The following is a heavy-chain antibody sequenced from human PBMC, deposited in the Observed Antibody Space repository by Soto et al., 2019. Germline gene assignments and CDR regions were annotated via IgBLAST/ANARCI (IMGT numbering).Heavy chain of an antibody. J-gene: IGHJ4*02. CDR1: GYTFMNYA. CDR2: IHAGDGKT. V-gene: IGHV1-3*01. CDR3: ADDTSVYYY. Sequence: ASVKVSCKASGYTFMNYAMHWVRQAPGQGLEWMGWIHAGDGKTKYAQKLQGRVTITRDTSASTAYMELSSLRSEDTAVYYCADDTSVYYYWGQGTPVTVSS. D-gene: IGHD3-22*01.